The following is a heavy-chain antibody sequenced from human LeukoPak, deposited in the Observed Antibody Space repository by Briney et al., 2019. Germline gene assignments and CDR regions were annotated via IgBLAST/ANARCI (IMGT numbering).Heavy chain of an antibody. CDR1: RYTFTSYD. V-gene: IGHV1-8*03. J-gene: IGHJ3*02. CDR2: MNPNSGNT. Sequence: ASVKVSSKASRYTFTSYDINWVRQATGQGLEWMGWMNPNSGNTGYAQKFQGRVTITRNTTISTAYMELSSLRSEDTAVYYCASGHRAFDIWGQGTMVTVSS. CDR3: ASGHRAFDI.